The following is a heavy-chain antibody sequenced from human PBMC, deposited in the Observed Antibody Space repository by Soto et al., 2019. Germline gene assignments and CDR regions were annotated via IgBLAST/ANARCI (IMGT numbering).Heavy chain of an antibody. Sequence: ASVKVSCTASGYTFTNYDINRVRQATGQGLEWMGWMNPNSGNTGYAQKFQGRVTMTRNTSISTAYMELSSLRSEDTAVYYCARLISMIRGVIINYYYYYMDVWGKGTTVTVSS. CDR2: MNPNSGNT. CDR1: GYTFTNYD. D-gene: IGHD3-10*01. V-gene: IGHV1-8*01. J-gene: IGHJ6*03. CDR3: ARLISMIRGVIINYYYYYMDV.